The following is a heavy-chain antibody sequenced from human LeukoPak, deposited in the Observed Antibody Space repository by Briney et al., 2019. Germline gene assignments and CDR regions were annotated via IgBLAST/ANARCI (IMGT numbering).Heavy chain of an antibody. D-gene: IGHD3-9*01. CDR3: ARDRGDDINWFDP. J-gene: IGHJ5*02. Sequence: GASVKVSCKASGYTFTGYYMHWVRQAPGQGLGWMGWINPNSGGTNYAQKFQGRVTMTRDTSISTAYMELSRLRSDDTAVYYCARDRGDDINWFDPWGQGTLVTVSS. CDR2: INPNSGGT. V-gene: IGHV1-2*02. CDR1: GYTFTGYY.